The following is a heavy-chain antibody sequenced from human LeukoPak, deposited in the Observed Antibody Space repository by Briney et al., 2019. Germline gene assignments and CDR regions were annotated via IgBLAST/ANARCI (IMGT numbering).Heavy chain of an antibody. CDR2: ISAYNGNT. D-gene: IGHD3-9*01. V-gene: IGHV1-18*01. CDR3: ARGDEIVTGCFRGCLY. CDR1: GYTFTSYG. J-gene: IGHJ4*02. Sequence: ASVKVSCKASGYTFTSYGISWVRQAPGQGLEWMGWISAYNGNTNYAQKLQGRVTMTTDTSSTTAYMELRSLRSDDTALYFCARGDEIVTGCFRGCLYWGQKTLLSV.